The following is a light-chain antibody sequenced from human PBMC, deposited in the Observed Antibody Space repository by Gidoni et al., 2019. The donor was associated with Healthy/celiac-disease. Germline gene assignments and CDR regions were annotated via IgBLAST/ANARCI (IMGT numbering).Light chain of an antibody. CDR1: QSISSY. CDR3: QQSYSTPP. J-gene: IGKJ2*01. V-gene: IGKV1-39*01. Sequence: DIHMTQSPSSLSASVGDRVTITCRASQSISSYLNWYQQKPGKATKLLIYAASSLQSGVPSRFSGSGSGTDFTRTISSLQPEDFATYYCQQSYSTPPFGQGTKLEIK. CDR2: AAS.